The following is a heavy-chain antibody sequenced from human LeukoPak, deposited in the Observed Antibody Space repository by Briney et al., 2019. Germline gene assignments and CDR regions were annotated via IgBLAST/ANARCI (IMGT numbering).Heavy chain of an antibody. J-gene: IGHJ3*02. CDR2: TYYSGST. D-gene: IGHD3-22*01. CDR1: GGSISSYY. Sequence: SETLSLICTVSGGSISSYYWSWIRQPPGKGLEWIGYTYYSGSTNYNPSLKSRVTISVDTSKNQFSLKLSSVTAADTAVYYCARGMYYYDSSGYGENAFDIWGQGTMVTVSS. V-gene: IGHV4-59*01. CDR3: ARGMYYYDSSGYGENAFDI.